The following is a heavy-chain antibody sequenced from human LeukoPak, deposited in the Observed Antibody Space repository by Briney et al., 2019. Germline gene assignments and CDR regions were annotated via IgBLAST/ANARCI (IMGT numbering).Heavy chain of an antibody. CDR2: INPNSGGT. J-gene: IGHJ4*02. CDR1: GYTFTDYY. Sequence: ASVKVSCKASGYTFTDYYLHWVRQAPGQGLEWLGWINPNSGGTNYPQKFQGRVTMTRDTSISTAYMELGGLRFDDTAVYYCSRGNPTYYYESHGDHVGLVNWGQGTLVTVSS. V-gene: IGHV1-2*02. D-gene: IGHD3-22*01. CDR3: SRGNPTYYYESHGDHVGLVN.